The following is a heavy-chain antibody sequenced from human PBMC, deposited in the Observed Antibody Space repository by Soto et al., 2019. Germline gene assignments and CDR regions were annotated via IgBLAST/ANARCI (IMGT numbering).Heavy chain of an antibody. D-gene: IGHD6-19*01. Sequence: QVQLVQSGAEVKKPGSSVKVSCRASGGTLNKHAITWVRRAPGLGLEWLGGIIPMFGIPNYPQKFQGRVTITADYSTNTSHMELNSLTSDDTAVYYCARGGTRGWLKGAYDVWGQGTMVTVSS. V-gene: IGHV1-69*17. J-gene: IGHJ3*01. CDR2: IIPMFGIP. CDR3: ARGGTRGWLKGAYDV. CDR1: GGTLNKHA.